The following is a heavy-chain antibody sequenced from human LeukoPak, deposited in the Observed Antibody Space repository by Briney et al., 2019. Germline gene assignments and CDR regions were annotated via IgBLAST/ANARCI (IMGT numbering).Heavy chain of an antibody. CDR2: IHPNSGGT. V-gene: IGHV1-2*02. Sequence: ASVKVSCKASGYTFTDYYMNWVRQSPGQGLEWMGWIHPNSGGTNYAQKFQGRVTMTRDTSISTAYMELSRLTFDDTAVYYCGRKSASRKTSEFDYWGQGTLVTVSS. CDR1: GYTFTDYY. D-gene: IGHD2-2*01. CDR3: GRKSASRKTSEFDY. J-gene: IGHJ4*02.